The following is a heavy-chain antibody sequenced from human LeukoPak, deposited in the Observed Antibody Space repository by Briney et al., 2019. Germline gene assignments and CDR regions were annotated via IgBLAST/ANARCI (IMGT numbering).Heavy chain of an antibody. V-gene: IGHV1-69*01. CDR2: IIPVFGTA. Sequence: RASVKVSCKASVGTFNTYPISWVRQAPGQGLEWMGGIIPVFGTANYPQKFHGRITITADESTNTAYMELSSLRSDDTAVYYCARGEPLRQNYYDGSSWDCQYWGQGTLVTVSS. CDR3: ARGEPLRQNYYDGSSWDCQY. CDR1: VGTFNTYP. J-gene: IGHJ1*01. D-gene: IGHD3-22*01.